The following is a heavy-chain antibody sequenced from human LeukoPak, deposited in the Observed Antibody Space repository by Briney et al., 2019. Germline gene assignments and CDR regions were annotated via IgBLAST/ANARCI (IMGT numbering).Heavy chain of an antibody. CDR1: GFTFSDYY. J-gene: IGHJ4*02. D-gene: IGHD3-22*01. CDR2: ISSSGSTI. Sequence: KPGGSLRLSCAASGFTFSDYYMSWIRQAPGKGLEWVSYISSSGSTIYYTDSVKGRFTISRDNAKNSLYLQMNSLRAEDTAVYYCARDTDYYDIRGLDYWGQGTLVTVSS. CDR3: ARDTDYYDIRGLDY. V-gene: IGHV3-11*04.